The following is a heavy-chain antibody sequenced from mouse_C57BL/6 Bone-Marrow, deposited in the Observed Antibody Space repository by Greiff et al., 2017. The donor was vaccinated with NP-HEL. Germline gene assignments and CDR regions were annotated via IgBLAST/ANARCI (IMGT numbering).Heavy chain of an antibody. CDR3: ARVYYYGSSFFDY. Sequence: QVQLQQPGAELVRPGTSVKLSCKASGYTFTSYWMHWVKQRPGQGLEWIGVIDPSDSYTNYNQKFKGKATLTVDTSSSTAYMQLSSLTSEDSAVYYCARVYYYGSSFFDYWGEGTTLTVSS. CDR1: GYTFTSYW. CDR2: IDPSDSYT. D-gene: IGHD1-1*01. J-gene: IGHJ2*01. V-gene: IGHV1-59*01.